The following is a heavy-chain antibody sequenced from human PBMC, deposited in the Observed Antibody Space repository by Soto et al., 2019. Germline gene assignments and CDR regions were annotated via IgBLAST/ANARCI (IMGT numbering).Heavy chain of an antibody. J-gene: IGHJ4*02. CDR3: ARWFTYGNFDYFDY. Sequence: PGGSLRLSCAASGFTFSSYGMHWVRQAPGKGLEWVAVIWYDGSNKYYADSVKGRFTISRDNSKNTLYLQMNSLRAEDTALYYCARWFTYGNFDYFDYWGQGTQVTVSS. CDR2: IWYDGSNK. V-gene: IGHV3-33*01. CDR1: GFTFSSYG. D-gene: IGHD3-10*01.